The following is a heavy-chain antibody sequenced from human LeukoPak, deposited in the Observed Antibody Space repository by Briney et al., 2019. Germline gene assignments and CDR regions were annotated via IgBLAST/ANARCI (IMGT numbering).Heavy chain of an antibody. Sequence: SQTLSLTCAIPGDSVSSNSAAWNWIRQSPARGLEWLGRTYYRSKWYNDYAVSVKSRITINPDTSKNQFSLQLNSVTPEDTAVYYCARYKVAVAPGYMDVWGKGTTVTVSS. CDR1: GDSVSSNSAA. V-gene: IGHV6-1*01. CDR3: ARYKVAVAPGYMDV. J-gene: IGHJ6*03. D-gene: IGHD6-19*01. CDR2: TYYRSKWYN.